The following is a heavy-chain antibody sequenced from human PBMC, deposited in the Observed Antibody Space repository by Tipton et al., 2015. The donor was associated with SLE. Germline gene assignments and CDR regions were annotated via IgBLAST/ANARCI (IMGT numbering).Heavy chain of an antibody. V-gene: IGHV4-61*08. CDR1: GDSVSSDGYY. CDR3: ARLWRVYSSGWYYFDY. Sequence: TLSLTCTVSGDSVSSDGYYWTWIRQPPGKGLEWIGYVHSSGRTNYSPSLKSRVIISIDKSQNQFSLNLISVTTADAAVYYCARLWRVYSSGWYYFDYWGQGTLVTVSS. D-gene: IGHD6-13*01. CDR2: VHSSGRT. J-gene: IGHJ4*02.